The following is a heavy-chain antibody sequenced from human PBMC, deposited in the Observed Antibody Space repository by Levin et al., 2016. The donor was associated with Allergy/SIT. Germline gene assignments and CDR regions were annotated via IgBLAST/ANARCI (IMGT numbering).Heavy chain of an antibody. V-gene: IGHV3-15*01. CDR2: IKSKTDGGTT. CDR1: GFTFSNAW. Sequence: GESLKISCAASGFTFSNAWMSWVRQAPGKGLEWVGRIKSKTDGGTTDYAAPVKGRFTISRDDSKNTLYLQMNSLKTEDTAVYYCTTDWAQYSSGCFDYWGQGTLVTVSS. CDR3: TTDWAQYSSGCFDY. D-gene: IGHD6-19*01. J-gene: IGHJ4*02.